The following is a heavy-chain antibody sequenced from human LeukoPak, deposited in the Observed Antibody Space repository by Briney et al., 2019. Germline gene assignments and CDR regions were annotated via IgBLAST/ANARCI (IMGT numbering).Heavy chain of an antibody. J-gene: IGHJ6*03. CDR1: GYILTELS. CDR3: ATGSAGNLYYYYYMDV. CDR2: FDPEDGET. D-gene: IGHD1-14*01. Sequence: ASVKVSCKVSGYILTELSMHWVRQAPGKGLELMGGFDPEDGETIYAQKFQGRVTMTEDTSTDTAYMELSSLRSEDTAVYYCATGSAGNLYYYYYMDVWGKGTTVTVSS. V-gene: IGHV1-24*01.